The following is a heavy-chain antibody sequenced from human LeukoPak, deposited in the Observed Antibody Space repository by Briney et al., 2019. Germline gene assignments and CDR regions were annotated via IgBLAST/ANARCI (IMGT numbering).Heavy chain of an antibody. CDR2: IIPIFGTA. Sequence: SVKVSCKASGGTFSSYAISWARQAPGQGLEWMGGIIPIFGTANYAQKFQGRVTITTDESTSTAYMELSSLRSEDTAVYYCARRSVSIAARLTFDIWGQGTMVTVSS. V-gene: IGHV1-69*05. CDR3: ARRSVSIAARLTFDI. CDR1: GGTFSSYA. D-gene: IGHD6-6*01. J-gene: IGHJ3*02.